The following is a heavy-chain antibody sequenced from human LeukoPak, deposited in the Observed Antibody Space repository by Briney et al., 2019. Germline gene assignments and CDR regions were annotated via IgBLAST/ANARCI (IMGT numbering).Heavy chain of an antibody. D-gene: IGHD1-26*01. CDR2: VYKSGTT. CDR3: ARQYDGRGYFDY. J-gene: IGHJ4*02. V-gene: IGHV4-4*02. CDR1: GDSITSTHW. Sequence: SGTLSLTCAVSGDSITSTHWWSWVRQPPGKGLEWIGQVYKSGTTNYTPSLESRVTMSVDKSKNQFSLKLTSVTAADTAVYYCARQYDGRGYFDYWGQGPLVTVSP.